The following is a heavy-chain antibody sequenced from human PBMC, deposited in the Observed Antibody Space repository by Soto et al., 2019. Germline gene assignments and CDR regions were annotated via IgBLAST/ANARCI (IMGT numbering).Heavy chain of an antibody. CDR1: GFSLSITGAG. CDR3: AHVNGGFWSGYYGSDFDS. V-gene: IGHV2-5*02. Sequence: SGPTLVNPTQTLTLTCTFSGFSLSITGAGVGWIRQPPGKALEWLALIYWDDDKRYSPSLENRLTITKDTSKNQVFLTMTNMDPVDTATYYCAHVNGGFWSGYYGSDFDSWGQGTLVTVSS. J-gene: IGHJ4*02. D-gene: IGHD3-3*01. CDR2: IYWDDDK.